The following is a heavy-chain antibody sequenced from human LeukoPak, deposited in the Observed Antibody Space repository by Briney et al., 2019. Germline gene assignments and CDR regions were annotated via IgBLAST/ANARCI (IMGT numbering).Heavy chain of an antibody. CDR1: GFTFSSYG. CDR3: AKDSRFLEWLSGNWFDP. D-gene: IGHD3-3*01. J-gene: IGHJ5*02. Sequence: GGSLRLSCAASGFTFSSYGMQWVRQAPGKGLEWVAFIRYDGSNKYYADSVKGRFTISRDNSKNTLYLQMNSLRAEDTAVYYCAKDSRFLEWLSGNWFDPWGQGTLVTVSS. CDR2: IRYDGSNK. V-gene: IGHV3-30*02.